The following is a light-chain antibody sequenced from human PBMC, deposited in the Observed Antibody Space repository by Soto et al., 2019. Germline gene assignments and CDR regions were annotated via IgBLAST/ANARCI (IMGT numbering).Light chain of an antibody. CDR1: QGISIY. V-gene: IGKV1-33*01. J-gene: IGKJ5*01. CDR2: DAS. Sequence: MQMTQSPSFLSASVRDRVPIPLRASQGISIYLNWFQQKPGKAPKLLIYDASNLQTGIPSRFSGSGSGTDFTLVISRLQPEDIATYYCQHHDDLPTFGQGTRLEIK. CDR3: QHHDDLPT.